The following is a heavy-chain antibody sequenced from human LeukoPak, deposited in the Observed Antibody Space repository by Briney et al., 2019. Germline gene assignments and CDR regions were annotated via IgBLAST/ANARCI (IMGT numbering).Heavy chain of an antibody. CDR2: IIPILGIA. CDR1: GGTFSSYT. Sequence: SVKVSCKASGGTFSSYTISWVRQAPGQGLEWMGRIIPILGIANYAQKFQGRVTITADKSTSTAYMELSSLRSEDTAAYYCARGGVAAAGTYFQHWGQGTLVTVSS. CDR3: ARGGVAAAGTYFQH. D-gene: IGHD6-13*01. V-gene: IGHV1-69*02. J-gene: IGHJ1*01.